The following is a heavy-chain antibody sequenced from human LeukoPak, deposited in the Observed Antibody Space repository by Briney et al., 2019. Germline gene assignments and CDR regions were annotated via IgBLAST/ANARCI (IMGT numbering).Heavy chain of an antibody. Sequence: SETLSLTSTVSGDSISSSSYYWGWIRQPPGKGLEWIVSIYYSGSTYYNPSLKSRVTISVDTSKNQFPLKLSSVTAADTAVYYCARRGRYCSSTSCYGPNWFDPWGQGTLVTVSS. CDR3: ARRGRYCSSTSCYGPNWFDP. CDR1: GDSISSSSYY. V-gene: IGHV4-39*01. J-gene: IGHJ5*02. D-gene: IGHD2-2*01. CDR2: IYYSGST.